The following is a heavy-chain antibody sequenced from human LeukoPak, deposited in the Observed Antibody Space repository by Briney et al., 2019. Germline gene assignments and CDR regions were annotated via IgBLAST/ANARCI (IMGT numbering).Heavy chain of an antibody. CDR1: GGSFSGYY. CDR3: ADQLGGNY. D-gene: IGHD5-18*01. J-gene: IGHJ4*02. CDR2: INHSGST. V-gene: IGHV4-34*01. Sequence: KPSETLSLTCAVYGGSFSGYYWSWIRQPPGKGLEWIGEINHSGSTNYNPSLKSRVTISVDTSKNQFSLKLSSVTAADTAVYYCADQLGGNYWGQGTLVTVSS.